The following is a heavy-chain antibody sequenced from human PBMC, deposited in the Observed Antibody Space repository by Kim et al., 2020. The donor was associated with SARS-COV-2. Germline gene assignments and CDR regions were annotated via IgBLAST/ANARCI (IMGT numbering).Heavy chain of an antibody. CDR2: IYYSGST. D-gene: IGHD3-16*02. J-gene: IGHJ4*02. V-gene: IGHV4-39*01. Sequence: SETLSLTCTVSGGSISSSSYYWGWIRQHPGKGLEWIGSIYYSGSTYYNPSLKSRVTISVDTSKNQFSLKLSSVTAADTAVYYCARQRPPFYDYVWGSYRYPFDYWGQGTLVTVSS. CDR1: GGSISSSSYY. CDR3: ARQRPPFYDYVWGSYRYPFDY.